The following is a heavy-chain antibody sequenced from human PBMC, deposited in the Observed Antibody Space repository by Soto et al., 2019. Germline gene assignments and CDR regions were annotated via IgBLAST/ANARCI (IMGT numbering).Heavy chain of an antibody. V-gene: IGHV3-49*03. J-gene: IGHJ4*02. CDR2: IRSKAYGGTT. D-gene: IGHD3-22*01. CDR1: GFTFGDYA. Sequence: GGSVKLSCTASGFTFGDYAMSWFRQAPGKGLEWVGFIRSKAYGGTTEYAASVKGRFTISRDDSESIAYLQMNSLKTEDTAVYYCTRAYYYDSSGYYRYWGQGTLVTVSS. CDR3: TRAYYYDSSGYYRY.